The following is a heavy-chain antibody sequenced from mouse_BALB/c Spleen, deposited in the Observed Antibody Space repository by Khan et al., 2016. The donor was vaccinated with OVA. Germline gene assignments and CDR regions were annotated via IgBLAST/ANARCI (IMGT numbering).Heavy chain of an antibody. V-gene: IGHV1S137*01. D-gene: IGHD1-1*01. J-gene: IGHJ2*01. CDR2: ISTYSGNT. CDR1: GYTFTDYA. Sequence: QVQLQQSGPELVRPGVSVKISCKGSGYTFTDYAMYWVKQSHAKSLEWIGLISTYSGNTNYNQKFKGKATMTVDKSSSTAYMDLARWTSEDSAIYCCADPAYVRYIDYWGQGTTLTVSS. CDR3: ADPAYVRYIDY.